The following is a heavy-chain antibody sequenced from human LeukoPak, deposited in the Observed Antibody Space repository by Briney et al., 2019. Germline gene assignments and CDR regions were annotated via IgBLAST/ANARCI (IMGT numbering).Heavy chain of an antibody. V-gene: IGHV1-46*01. CDR3: ARDLRHHSGIAVSPFDY. CDR2: INPCDDTT. D-gene: IGHD6-19*01. CDR1: GYSFTRCY. Sequence: ASVNVSCKASGYSFTRCYLHWVRQAPGKGLEWMGIINPCDDTTTHAQKCQGRVTMTSDTSTSTVYMELSSLRPEDTAVYYCARDLRHHSGIAVSPFDYWGQGTLVTVSS. J-gene: IGHJ4*02.